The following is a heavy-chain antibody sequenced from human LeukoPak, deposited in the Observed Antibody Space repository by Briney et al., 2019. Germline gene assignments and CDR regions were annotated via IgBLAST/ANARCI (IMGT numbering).Heavy chain of an antibody. CDR3: ARADYGSGSLYYYGMDV. CDR2: VYYSGST. D-gene: IGHD3-10*01. V-gene: IGHV4-59*01. CDR1: GGSINSFY. J-gene: IGHJ6*02. Sequence: PSETLSLTCTVSGGSINSFYWSWIRQPPGKGLEWIGYVYYSGSTSYHPSLKSRVTISVDTSNNQFSLKLTSVTAADTAVYYCARADYGSGSLYYYGMDVWGQGTTVTVSS.